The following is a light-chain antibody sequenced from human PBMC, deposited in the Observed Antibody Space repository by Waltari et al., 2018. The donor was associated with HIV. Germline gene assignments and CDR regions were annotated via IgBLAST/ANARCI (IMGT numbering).Light chain of an antibody. CDR2: RNN. J-gene: IGLJ1*01. V-gene: IGLV1-47*01. CDR3: ATWNDSLSGYV. CDR1: TSNIGSNY. Sequence: QSVLTQPPSASGTPGQRVTISCSGTTSNIGSNYVNWYQQFPGTAPKLLIYRNNQRPSGVPDRFSGSKSGTSASLAISGLRSDDEADYYCATWNDSLSGYVFGTGTKVTV.